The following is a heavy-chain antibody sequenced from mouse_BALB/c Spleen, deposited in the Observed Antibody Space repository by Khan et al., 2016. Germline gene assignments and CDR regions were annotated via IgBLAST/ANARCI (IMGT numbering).Heavy chain of an antibody. V-gene: IGHV3-2*02. D-gene: IGHD1-1*01. CDR1: GYSITSDYA. J-gene: IGHJ1*01. Sequence: VQLKESGPGLVKPSQSLSLTCTVTGYSITSDYAWNWIRQFPGNKLEWMGYITYSGSTVYNPSLKSRISITRDTSKNQFFLQLNSVTTEDTATYYCARSPYYYGSSLNWYFDVWGAGTTVTVSS. CDR3: ARSPYYYGSSLNWYFDV. CDR2: ITYSGST.